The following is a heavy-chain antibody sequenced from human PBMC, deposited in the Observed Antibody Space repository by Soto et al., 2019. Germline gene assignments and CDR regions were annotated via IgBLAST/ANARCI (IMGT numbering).Heavy chain of an antibody. CDR3: AGGNYYNSSGRAFVF. J-gene: IGHJ3*01. CDR2: IIPIFGPA. Sequence: QVQLVQSGAEVKKPGSSVNVSCKAAGGTFSSYAISWLLQAPGQGLEWMGGIIPIFGPANYAQKFQGRVSITADESTGTAYMELSRLRSEDTAVYYCAGGNYYNSSGRAFVFWGQWTMVTVSS. CDR1: GGTFSSYA. V-gene: IGHV1-69*01. D-gene: IGHD3-22*01.